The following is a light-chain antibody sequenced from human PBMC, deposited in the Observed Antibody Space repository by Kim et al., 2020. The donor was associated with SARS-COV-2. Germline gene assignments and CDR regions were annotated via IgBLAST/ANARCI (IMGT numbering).Light chain of an antibody. CDR3: QQYYTTPLT. CDR2: SAS. CDR1: QNILSSSNNKDY. Sequence: DIVMTQSPDSLAVSLAERATINCKSSQNILSSSNNKDYLAWYQQKPGQPPKLLIYSASTRASGVPDRFSGSGSWTDFTLTISSLQAEDVAVYYCQQYYTTPLTFGQGTKVDIK. J-gene: IGKJ1*01. V-gene: IGKV4-1*01.